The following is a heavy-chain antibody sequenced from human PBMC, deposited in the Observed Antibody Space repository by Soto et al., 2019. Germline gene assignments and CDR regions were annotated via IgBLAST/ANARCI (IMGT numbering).Heavy chain of an antibody. CDR2: ISSDGATI. Sequence: EVQMVESGGGLVQPGGSLRLSCEVSGLTFSKFEMTWVRQAPGQGLEWVSSISSDGATIYYADSVKGRFTISRDNDKNLLYLQMNSLKGEDTATYYCVRVGIVARPYWGQGTPATVSS. J-gene: IGHJ4*02. CDR1: GLTFSKFE. V-gene: IGHV3-48*03. CDR3: VRVGIVARPY. D-gene: IGHD2-21*01.